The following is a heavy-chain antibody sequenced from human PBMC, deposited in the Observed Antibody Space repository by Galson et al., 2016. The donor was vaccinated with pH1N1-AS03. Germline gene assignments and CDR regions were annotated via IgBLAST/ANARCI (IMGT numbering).Heavy chain of an antibody. CDR2: IYPSDSDT. CDR1: GYSFPSHW. V-gene: IGHV5-51*01. CDR3: ARWSNDYGSY. D-gene: IGHD4-17*01. J-gene: IGHJ4*02. Sequence: QSGAEVKKPGESLKISCKGSGYSFPSHWIAWVRQMPGKGPEWMGIIYPSDSDTRYNSSFQVQVTISADTSISTAYLQWNSLKASDTAIYYCARWSNDYGSYWGQGTLVTVSS.